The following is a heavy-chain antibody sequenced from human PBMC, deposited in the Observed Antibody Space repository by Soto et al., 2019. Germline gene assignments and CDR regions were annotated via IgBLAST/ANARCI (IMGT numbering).Heavy chain of an antibody. CDR2: IGFDGTNI. V-gene: IGHV3-33*01. Sequence: QGQLVESGGGVVQLGRSLRLSCLASGFDFKTYGMHWVRQAPGKGLEWVAVIGFDGTNIHYSDSVRGRFSISRDNSENTVSLQMNSLRVEDTALYYCVRTACVINNCSYRGVRWGQGTLVTV. J-gene: IGHJ4*02. CDR1: GFDFKTYG. CDR3: VRTACVINNCSYRGVR. D-gene: IGHD1-20*01.